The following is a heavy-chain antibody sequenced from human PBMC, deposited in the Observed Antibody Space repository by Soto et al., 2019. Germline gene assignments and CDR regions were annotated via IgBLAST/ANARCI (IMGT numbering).Heavy chain of an antibody. CDR2: ISAYNGNT. D-gene: IGHD2-2*01. CDR1: GYTFTSYG. Sequence: ASVKVSCKASGYTFTSYGISWVRQAPGQGLEWMGWISAYNGNTNYAQKLQGRVTMTTETSTSTAYMELRSLRSDDTAVYYCARDPDSTLRGSAENDYWGQGTLVTVSS. CDR3: ARDPDSTLRGSAENDY. V-gene: IGHV1-18*01. J-gene: IGHJ4*02.